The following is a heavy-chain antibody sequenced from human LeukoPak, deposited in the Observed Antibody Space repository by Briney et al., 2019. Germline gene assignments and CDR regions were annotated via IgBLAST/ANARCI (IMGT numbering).Heavy chain of an antibody. CDR1: GFTLSSYE. CDR3: ARVLATAFDY. Sequence: GGSLRLSCAASGFTLSSYEMSWVRQAPGKGLEWVSYISSSGSTIYYADSVKGRFTISRDNAKNSLYLQMNSLRAEDTAVYYCARVLATAFDYWGQGTLVTVSS. CDR2: ISSSGSTI. J-gene: IGHJ4*02. V-gene: IGHV3-48*03. D-gene: IGHD5-12*01.